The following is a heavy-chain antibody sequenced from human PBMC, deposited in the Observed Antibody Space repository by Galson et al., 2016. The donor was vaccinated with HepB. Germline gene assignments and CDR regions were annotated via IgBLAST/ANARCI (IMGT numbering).Heavy chain of an antibody. D-gene: IGHD6-13*01. CDR3: VSGDSGWYRGYFDS. CDR2: MYYDGRS. Sequence: SETLSLTCSVSGGSIANSRYYWSWIRQPPGKGLEWVGSMYYDGRSYFHPSLNSRATMSVDRSKNQISLNLNSVTAADTAVYFCVSGDSGWYRGYFDSWGQGTRVTVYS. CDR1: GGSIANSRYY. J-gene: IGHJ4*02. V-gene: IGHV4-39*01.